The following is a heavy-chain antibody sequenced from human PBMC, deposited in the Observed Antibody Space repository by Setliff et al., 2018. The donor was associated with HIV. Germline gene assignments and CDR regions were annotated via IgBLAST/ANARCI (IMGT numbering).Heavy chain of an antibody. CDR3: ARHTVFVRYFDH. Sequence: SETLSLTCTVSGGSISTYFWSWVRQTPGKGLEWIGYIYYTGSTSYNPSFRSRVTISVDTSKNQFSLMLDSVTAADTAVYYCARHTVFVRYFDHWGQGMLVTVSS. CDR2: IYYTGST. CDR1: GGSISTYF. V-gene: IGHV4-59*01. J-gene: IGHJ4*02. D-gene: IGHD2-2*02.